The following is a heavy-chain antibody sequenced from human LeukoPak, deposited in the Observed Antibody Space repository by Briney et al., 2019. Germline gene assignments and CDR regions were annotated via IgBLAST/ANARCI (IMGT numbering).Heavy chain of an antibody. CDR3: ARGPRYYYYYMDV. J-gene: IGHJ6*03. CDR2: MNPNSGNT. CDR1: GYTFSSYD. V-gene: IGHV1-8*03. Sequence: ASVKVSCKASGYTFSSYDINWVRQATGQGLEWMGWMNPNSGNTGYAQKFQGRVTITSNTSISTAYMELSSLRFEDTAVYYCARGPRYYYYYMDVWGKGTTVTVSS.